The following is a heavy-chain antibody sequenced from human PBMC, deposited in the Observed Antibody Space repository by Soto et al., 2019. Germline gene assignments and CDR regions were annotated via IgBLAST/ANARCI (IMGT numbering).Heavy chain of an antibody. CDR3: ARAVTSRSLYYYYGMDV. D-gene: IGHD3-10*01. CDR1: GGTFSSYA. J-gene: IGHJ6*02. Sequence: ASVKVSCKASGGTFSSYAISWVRQAPGQGLEWMGGIIPIFGTANYAQKFQGRVTITADESTSTAYMELSSLRSEDTAVYYCARAVTSRSLYYYYGMDVWGQGTTVTVSS. CDR2: IIPIFGTA. V-gene: IGHV1-69*13.